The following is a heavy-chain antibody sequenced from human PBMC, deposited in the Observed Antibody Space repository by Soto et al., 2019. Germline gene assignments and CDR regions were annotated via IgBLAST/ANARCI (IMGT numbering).Heavy chain of an antibody. V-gene: IGHV3-48*03. J-gene: IGHJ4*02. CDR3: ARNPSGQWVVPLYCDL. CDR1: GFSISNYE. D-gene: IGHD6-19*01. Sequence: GGSLRLSCVASGFSISNYEMNWVRQAPGKGLEWVSYISGSGSTVYYADSVKGRFTISRDNAKNSVYLQINTLRVEDTAVYFCARNPSGQWVVPLYCDLWGQGTLVTVYS. CDR2: ISGSGSTV.